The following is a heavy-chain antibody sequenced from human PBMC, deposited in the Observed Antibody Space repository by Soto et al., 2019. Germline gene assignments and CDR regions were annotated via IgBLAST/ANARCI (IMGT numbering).Heavy chain of an antibody. V-gene: IGHV4-30-4*01. J-gene: IGHJ4*02. CDR3: ARAVAAAENYFDY. Sequence: PSEALSLTCTVSGGSISSGGYYWSWIRQPPGKGLEWIGYIYYSGSTYYNPSLKSRVTISVDTSKNQFSLKLSSVTAADTAVYYCARAVAAAENYFDYWGQGTLVTSPQ. D-gene: IGHD6-13*01. CDR1: GGSISSGGYY. CDR2: IYYSGST.